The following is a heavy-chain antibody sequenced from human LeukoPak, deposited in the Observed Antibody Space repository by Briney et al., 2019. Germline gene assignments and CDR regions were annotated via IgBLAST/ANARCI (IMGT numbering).Heavy chain of an antibody. D-gene: IGHD3-22*01. Sequence: PSETLSLTCAVSGGSISSGGYSWSWIRQPPGKGLEWIGYIYHSGSTYYNPSLKSRVTISVDRSKNQFSLKLSSVTAADTAVYYCARGVRYYDSSGYYQYFDYWGQGTLVTVSS. CDR1: GGSISSGGYS. CDR3: ARGVRYYDSSGYYQYFDY. J-gene: IGHJ4*02. CDR2: IYHSGST. V-gene: IGHV4-30-2*01.